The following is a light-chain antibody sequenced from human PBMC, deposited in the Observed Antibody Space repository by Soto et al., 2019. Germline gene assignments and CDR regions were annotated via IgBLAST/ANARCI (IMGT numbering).Light chain of an antibody. CDR1: QSVTSN. Sequence: EIVMTQSPATLSVSPGERVTLSCRASQSVTSNLAWYQQKPGLAPRLLISGASNRAAGIPDRFSGSGSGTDFTLTISRLEPEDFAVYYRQQYDSSPRTFGQGTKVDIK. CDR3: QQYDSSPRT. CDR2: GAS. V-gene: IGKV3D-15*01. J-gene: IGKJ1*01.